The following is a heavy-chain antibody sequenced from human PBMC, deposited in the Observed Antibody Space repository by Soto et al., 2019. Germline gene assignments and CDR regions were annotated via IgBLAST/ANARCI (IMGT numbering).Heavy chain of an antibody. J-gene: IGHJ4*02. Sequence: EVQLLESGGGLVQPGGSLRLSCVASGFTFSTYGMSGVRQAPGKGLEWVSAIGGSVGSTYYADSVKGRFTVSRDNSRDVLYLQMNSLRAEDTATYYYAKDRVGSGLMNYFDSWGQGSLLTVGS. CDR1: GFTFSTYG. CDR2: IGGSVGST. CDR3: AKDRVGSGLMNYFDS. D-gene: IGHD6-19*01. V-gene: IGHV3-23*01.